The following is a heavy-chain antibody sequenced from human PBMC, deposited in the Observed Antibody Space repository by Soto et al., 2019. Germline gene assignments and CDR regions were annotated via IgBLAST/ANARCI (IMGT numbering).Heavy chain of an antibody. CDR1: GFTFSNYW. V-gene: IGHV3-74*01. D-gene: IGHD3-10*01. J-gene: IGHJ4*02. Sequence: GGSLRLSCAASGFTFSNYWMHWVRQVPGKGLVWASHINSDGSSTSYAASVKGRFTISRDNAKNTLYLQMNSLRAEDTAVYYCARVLWFGELLSGMYYWGPGTLVTVSS. CDR2: INSDGSST. CDR3: ARVLWFGELLSGMYY.